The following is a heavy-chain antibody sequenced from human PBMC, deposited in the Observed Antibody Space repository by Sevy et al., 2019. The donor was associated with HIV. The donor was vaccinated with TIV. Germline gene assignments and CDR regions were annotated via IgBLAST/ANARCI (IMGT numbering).Heavy chain of an antibody. Sequence: ASVKVSCKASGYTFTSYDVQWVRQAPGQGLECMGIISPGAGGTNYAQNFQGRVTLTRDTSTTTVYMELSRLRYEDTAVYYCARVDSCGGDCYFSHYWGQGTLVTVSS. CDR2: ISPGAGGT. D-gene: IGHD2-21*01. J-gene: IGHJ4*02. CDR3: ARVDSCGGDCYFSHY. CDR1: GYTFTSYD. V-gene: IGHV1-46*01.